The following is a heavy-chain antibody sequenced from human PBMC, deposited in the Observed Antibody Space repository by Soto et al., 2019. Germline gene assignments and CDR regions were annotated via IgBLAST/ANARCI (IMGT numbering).Heavy chain of an antibody. D-gene: IGHD3-3*01. CDR2: IYPSDSDT. Sequence: VESLTICCKVYGYNFAGYCIAWVLQMPGKGLELMGIIYPSDSDTRYRPSFQGQVTISADKSISSDYLQWSSLRASDTAMYYCARGGVSTRTFDYWGQGTPVTVSS. J-gene: IGHJ4*02. CDR1: GYNFAGYC. V-gene: IGHV5-51*01. CDR3: ARGGVSTRTFDY.